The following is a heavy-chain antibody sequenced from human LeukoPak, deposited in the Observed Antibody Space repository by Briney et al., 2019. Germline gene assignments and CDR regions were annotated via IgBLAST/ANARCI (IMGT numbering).Heavy chain of an antibody. CDR2: VNHSGST. D-gene: IGHD3-10*01. V-gene: IGHV4-34*01. CDR3: ARAAYYYGSGSSADY. CDR1: GGSFSGYY. J-gene: IGHJ4*02. Sequence: SETLSLTCAVYGGSFSGYYWSWIRQPPGKGLEWIGEVNHSGSTNYNPSLKSRVTISVDTSKNQFSLKLSSVTAADTAVYYCARAAYYYGSGSSADYWGQGTLVTVSS.